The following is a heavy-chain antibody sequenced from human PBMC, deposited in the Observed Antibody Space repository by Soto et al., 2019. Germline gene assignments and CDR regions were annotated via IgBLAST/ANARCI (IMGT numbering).Heavy chain of an antibody. J-gene: IGHJ6*02. CDR1: GYTFTSYD. CDR2: MNPNSGNT. Sequence: KVSCKASGYTFTSYDINWVRQATGQGLEWMGWMNPNSGNTDYAQKFQGRVTMTRNTSISTAYMELSSLRSEDTAVYYCARVVVPDYYYGMDVWGQGTTVTVSS. D-gene: IGHD2-2*01. V-gene: IGHV1-8*01. CDR3: ARVVVPDYYYGMDV.